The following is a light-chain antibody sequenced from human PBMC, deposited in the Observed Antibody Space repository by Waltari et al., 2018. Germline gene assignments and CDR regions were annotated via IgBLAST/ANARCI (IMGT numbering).Light chain of an antibody. Sequence: ELVMTQSPATLSVSPGDRATLPCSASQSVRSNLGWYQQKPGQAPRLLIYGACTRATGIPARFSVSGSGTEFTLTISSLQSEDFAVYYCQQYDNWSALTFGGGTKVEIK. V-gene: IGKV3-15*01. J-gene: IGKJ4*01. CDR1: QSVRSN. CDR2: GAC. CDR3: QQYDNWSALT.